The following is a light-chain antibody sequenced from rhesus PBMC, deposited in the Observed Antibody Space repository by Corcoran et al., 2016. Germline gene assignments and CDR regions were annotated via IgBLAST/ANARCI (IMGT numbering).Light chain of an antibody. CDR3: SSYTSTSTYI. CDR1: SSDIGGHNR. CDR2: EVS. V-gene: IGLV2-13*03. J-gene: IGLJ1*01. Sequence: QAAPTQSPSVSGSPGQTVTISFTGTSSDIGGHNRVYWYQQHPGKVPKLMIYEVSKRPSGASDRCSGSKSGNTASLTISGLQVEDEADYYCSSYTSTSTYIFGSGTRLTVL.